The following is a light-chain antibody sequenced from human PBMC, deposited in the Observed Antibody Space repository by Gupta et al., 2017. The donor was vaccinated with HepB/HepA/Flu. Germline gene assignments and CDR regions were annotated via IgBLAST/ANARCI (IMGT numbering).Light chain of an antibody. V-gene: IGLV3-19*01. CDR3: NYRDSSGNHLV. J-gene: IGLJ2*01. CDR2: GKN. Sequence: SSELTQDPAVSVALGQTVRITCQGDSLRSYYASWYQQKPGQAPVLGIEGKNNRPSGIPDRFAGSSSGNKASLNITGAQAEDEADYYCNYRDSSGNHLVFGGGTKLTVL. CDR1: SLRSYY.